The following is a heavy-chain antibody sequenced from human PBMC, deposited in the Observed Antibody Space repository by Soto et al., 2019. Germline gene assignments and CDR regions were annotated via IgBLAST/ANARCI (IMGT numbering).Heavy chain of an antibody. D-gene: IGHD2-21*01. CDR2: ISGSGGST. CDR1: GFTFSSYA. Sequence: VGSLRLSCAASGFTFSSYAMSWVRQAPGKGLEWVSAISGSGGSTYYADSVKGRFTISRDNSKNTLYLQMNSLRAEDTAVYYCAKPHLGDDAFDIWGQGTMVTVSS. V-gene: IGHV3-23*01. CDR3: AKPHLGDDAFDI. J-gene: IGHJ3*02.